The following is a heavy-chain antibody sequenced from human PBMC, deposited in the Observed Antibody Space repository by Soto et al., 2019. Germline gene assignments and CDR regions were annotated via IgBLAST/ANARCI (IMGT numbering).Heavy chain of an antibody. Sequence: GGSLRLSCAASGFTFSNAWMSWVRQAPGKGLEWVGRIKSKTDGGTTDYAAPVKGRFTISRDDSKNTLYLQMNSLKTEDTAVYYCSVYDFEFNWFDPWGQGTLVTVSS. D-gene: IGHD3-3*01. CDR2: IKSKTDGGTT. J-gene: IGHJ5*02. CDR3: SVYDFEFNWFDP. CDR1: GFTFSNAW. V-gene: IGHV3-15*01.